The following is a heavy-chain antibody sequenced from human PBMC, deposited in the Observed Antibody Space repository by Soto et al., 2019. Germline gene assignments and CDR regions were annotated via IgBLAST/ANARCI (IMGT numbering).Heavy chain of an antibody. Sequence: GASVKVSCEACGYTFTGYYMHWVRRAPGQGLEWMGRINPNSGGTNYAQKFQGWVTMTRDTSISTAYMELSRLRSDDTAVYYCARGFRGRSSSWDFDYWGQGTLVTVSS. D-gene: IGHD6-13*01. CDR2: INPNSGGT. CDR3: ARGFRGRSSSWDFDY. V-gene: IGHV1-2*04. CDR1: GYTFTGYY. J-gene: IGHJ4*02.